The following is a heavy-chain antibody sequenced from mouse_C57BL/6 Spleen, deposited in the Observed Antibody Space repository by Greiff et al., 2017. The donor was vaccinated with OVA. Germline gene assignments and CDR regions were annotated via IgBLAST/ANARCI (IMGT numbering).Heavy chain of an antibody. J-gene: IGHJ2*01. Sequence: QVQLQQSGPELVKPGASVKIPCKASGYTFTSYWITWVKQRPGQGLEWIGDIYPGSGSTNYNEKFKSKATLTVDTSSSTAYMQLSSLTSEDSAVYYCARKGIYDYGDYWGQGTTLTVSS. V-gene: IGHV1-55*01. CDR3: ARKGIYDYGDY. CDR2: IYPGSGST. D-gene: IGHD2-4*01. CDR1: GYTFTSYW.